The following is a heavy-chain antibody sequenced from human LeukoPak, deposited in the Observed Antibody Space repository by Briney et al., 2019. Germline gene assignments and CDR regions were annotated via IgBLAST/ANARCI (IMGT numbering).Heavy chain of an antibody. CDR2: IKQDGSQK. Sequence: AGGSLRLSCATSGFTFSSYWMTWVRQAPGKRLEWVANIKQDGSQKYYVDSVKGRFTISRDNAKNSLYLQMNSLRGEDTAVYYCARDRYTSGEGIDYWGQGTLVTVSS. J-gene: IGHJ4*02. D-gene: IGHD6-19*01. CDR1: GFTFSSYW. V-gene: IGHV3-7*01. CDR3: ARDRYTSGEGIDY.